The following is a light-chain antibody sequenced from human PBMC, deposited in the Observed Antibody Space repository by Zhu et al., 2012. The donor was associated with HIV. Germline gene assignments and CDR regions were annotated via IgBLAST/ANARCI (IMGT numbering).Light chain of an antibody. CDR2: DAS. CDR3: QQRSNWPPYT. J-gene: IGKJ2*01. V-gene: IGKV3-11*01. Sequence: EIVLTQSPATLSLSPGERATLSCRASQSVSNYLAWYQQKPGQAPRLLIYDASNRATGIPARFSGSGSGTDFTLTISSLEPKDFAVYYCQQRSNWPPYTFGQGTKLEIK. CDR1: QSVSNY.